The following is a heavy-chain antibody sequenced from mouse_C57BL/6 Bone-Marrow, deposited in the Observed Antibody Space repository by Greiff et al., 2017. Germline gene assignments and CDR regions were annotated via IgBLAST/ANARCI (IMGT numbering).Heavy chain of an antibody. CDR3: ARSVRRYFDY. Sequence: QVQLHQPGAELVMPGASVKLSCKASGYTFTSYWMPWVKQRPGQGLEWIGEIDPSDISTNYNQKFKGKSTLTTDNSSSTSYMRRSILSSDDSAVYYCARSVRRYFDYWGQGTTLTVSS. J-gene: IGHJ2*01. V-gene: IGHV1-69*01. CDR2: IDPSDIST. CDR1: GYTFTSYW.